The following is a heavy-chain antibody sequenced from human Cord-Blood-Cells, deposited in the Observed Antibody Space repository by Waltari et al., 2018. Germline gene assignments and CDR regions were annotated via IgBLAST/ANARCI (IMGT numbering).Heavy chain of an antibody. V-gene: IGHV4-39*01. Sequence: QLQLQESGPGLVKPSETLSLTCTVSGGSISSSSYYWGWIRPPPGQGLEWIGSIYYSGSTYYHTSLKSRVTISVDTSKNQFSRKLSLVTAADTAVYYCARRGRGDYAFDIWGQGTMVTVSS. CDR1: GGSISSSSYY. CDR2: IYYSGST. J-gene: IGHJ3*02. D-gene: IGHD2-21*02. CDR3: ARRGRGDYAFDI.